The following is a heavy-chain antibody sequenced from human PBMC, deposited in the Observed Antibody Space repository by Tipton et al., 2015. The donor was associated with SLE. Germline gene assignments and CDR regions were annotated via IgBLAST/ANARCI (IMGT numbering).Heavy chain of an antibody. CDR3: ARDGGIAVAGRADYFDY. Sequence: RSLRLSCAASGFTFSSYAMHWVRQAPGKGLEWVAVIWYDGSNKYYADSVKGRFTISRDNSKNTLYLQMNSLRAEDTAAYYCARDGGIAVAGRADYFDYWGQGTLVTVSS. CDR2: IWYDGSNK. J-gene: IGHJ4*02. CDR1: GFTFSSYA. D-gene: IGHD6-19*01. V-gene: IGHV3-33*01.